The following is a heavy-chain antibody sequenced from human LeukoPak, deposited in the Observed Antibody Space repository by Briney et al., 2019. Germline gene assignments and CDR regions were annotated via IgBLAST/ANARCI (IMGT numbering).Heavy chain of an antibody. J-gene: IGHJ5*02. Sequence: SETLSLTCAVCGGSFSGYYWSWIRQPPGKGLEWIGEINHSGSTNYNPSLKSRVTISVGTSKNQFSLKLSSVTAADTAVYYCARGLWDTVLMGFDPWGQGTLVTVSS. D-gene: IGHD2-8*01. CDR2: INHSGST. V-gene: IGHV4-34*01. CDR3: ARGLWDTVLMGFDP. CDR1: GGSFSGYY.